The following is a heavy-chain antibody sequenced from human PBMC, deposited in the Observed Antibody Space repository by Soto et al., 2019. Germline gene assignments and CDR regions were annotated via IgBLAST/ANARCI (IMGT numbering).Heavy chain of an antibody. V-gene: IGHV3-30-3*01. J-gene: IGHJ6*02. Sequence: PEGSLRLSCAASGFTFSSYAMHWVRQAPGKGLEWVAVISYDGSNKYYADSVKGRFTISRDNSKNTLYLQMNSLRAEDTAVYYCAREGCSSTSCYSYYYGMDVWGQGTTVTVSS. CDR2: ISYDGSNK. CDR1: GFTFSSYA. D-gene: IGHD2-2*01. CDR3: AREGCSSTSCYSYYYGMDV.